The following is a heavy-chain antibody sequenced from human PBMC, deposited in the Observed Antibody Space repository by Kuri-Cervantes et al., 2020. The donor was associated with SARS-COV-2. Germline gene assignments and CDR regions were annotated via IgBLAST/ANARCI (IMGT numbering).Heavy chain of an antibody. D-gene: IGHD3-3*01. CDR1: GFTSSSYW. V-gene: IGHV3-7*01. CDR2: IKPDGSEK. J-gene: IGHJ4*02. CDR3: ARDNSAYYDFWSGYYNYFDY. Sequence: GESLKISCAASGFTSSSYWMSWVRQAPGKGLEWVANIKPDGSEKYYVDSVKGRFTISRDNAKNSLYLQMNSLRAEDTAVYYCARDNSAYYDFWSGYYNYFDYWGQGTLVTVSS.